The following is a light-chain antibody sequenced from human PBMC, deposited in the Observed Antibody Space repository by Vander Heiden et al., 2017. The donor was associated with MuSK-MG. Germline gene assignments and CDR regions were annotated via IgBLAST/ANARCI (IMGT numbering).Light chain of an antibody. CDR3: QQYGSSPPTWT. Sequence: EIVLTQSPGTLSLSPGERATLSCRASQSVSSSYLAWYQQKPGQAPRLLIYGASSRENGIKERLSGSGYGKELNINISRLETEDFAVYYCQQYGSSPPTWTFGQGTKVEIK. CDR1: QSVSSSY. CDR2: GAS. J-gene: IGKJ1*01. V-gene: IGKV3-20*01.